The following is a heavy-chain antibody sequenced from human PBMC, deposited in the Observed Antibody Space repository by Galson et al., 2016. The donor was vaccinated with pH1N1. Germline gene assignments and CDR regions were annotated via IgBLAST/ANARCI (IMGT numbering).Heavy chain of an antibody. CDR2: INPIGGMA. D-gene: IGHD1-26*01. CDR3: VRDLGRLRDF. V-gene: IGHV1-46*01. CDR1: GYTFTSYY. J-gene: IGHJ4*02. Sequence: SVKVSCKASGYTFTSYYFHWVRQAPGLGLQWMGVINPIGGMATYTQNFRDRLTMTVDASTSTVYMELTSLRSEDTAVYYCVRDLGRLRDFWGQGTLVTVSS.